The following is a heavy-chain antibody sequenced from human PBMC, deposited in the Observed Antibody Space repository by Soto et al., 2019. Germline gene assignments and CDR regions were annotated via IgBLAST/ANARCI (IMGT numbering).Heavy chain of an antibody. CDR3: AKDGGMQDIVLVPAATTEIYYDY. J-gene: IGHJ4*02. V-gene: IGHV3-23*01. Sequence: GGSLRLSCAASGFTFSSYAMSWVRQAPGKGLEWVSAISGSGGSTYYADSVKGRFTISRDNSKNTLYLQMNSLRAEDTAVYYCAKDGGMQDIVLVPAATTEIYYDYWGQGTLVTVSS. D-gene: IGHD2-2*01. CDR1: GFTFSSYA. CDR2: ISGSGGST.